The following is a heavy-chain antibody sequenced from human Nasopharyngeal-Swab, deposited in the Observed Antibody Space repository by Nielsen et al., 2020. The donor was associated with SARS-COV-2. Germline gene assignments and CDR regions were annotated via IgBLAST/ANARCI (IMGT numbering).Heavy chain of an antibody. CDR1: GDSVSTSSDG. Sequence: TLSLICGISGDSVSTSSDGWNWIRQSPSRGLEWLGRAYYRSKWYTDYAVSVKSRITINPDTSKNQFSLQLNSVTPEDTAVYYCARREDNGVLDFWGQGTLVTVSS. CDR2: AYYRSKWYT. D-gene: IGHD2-15*01. J-gene: IGHJ4*02. V-gene: IGHV6-1*01. CDR3: ARREDNGVLDF.